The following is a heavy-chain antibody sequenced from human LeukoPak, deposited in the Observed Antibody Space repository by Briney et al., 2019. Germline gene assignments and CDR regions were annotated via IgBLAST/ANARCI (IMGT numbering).Heavy chain of an antibody. J-gene: IGHJ6*02. CDR2: IYYSGST. V-gene: IGHV4-59*08. CDR3: ARLPYYDILTGYYNGMDV. D-gene: IGHD3-9*01. CDR1: GGSISSYY. Sequence: SETLSLTCTVSGGSISSYYWSWIRQPPGKGLEWIGYIYYSGSTNYNPSLKSRVTISVDTSKNQFSLQLSSVPAADTAVYYCARLPYYDILTGYYNGMDVWGQGTTVTVSS.